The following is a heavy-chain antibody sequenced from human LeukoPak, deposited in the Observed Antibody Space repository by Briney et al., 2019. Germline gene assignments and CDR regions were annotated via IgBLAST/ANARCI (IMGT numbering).Heavy chain of an antibody. J-gene: IGHJ4*02. V-gene: IGHV3-30*18. CDR1: GFTFSSYG. CDR2: ISYDGSNK. Sequence: GRSLRLSCAASGFTFSSYGMHWVRPAPGKGLEWVAVISYDGSNKYYVDSVKGRFTISRDNSKNTLYLQMNSLRPEDTAVYYCAKDRGEQWLVTSFDYWGQGTLVTVSS. CDR3: AKDRGEQWLVTSFDY. D-gene: IGHD6-19*01.